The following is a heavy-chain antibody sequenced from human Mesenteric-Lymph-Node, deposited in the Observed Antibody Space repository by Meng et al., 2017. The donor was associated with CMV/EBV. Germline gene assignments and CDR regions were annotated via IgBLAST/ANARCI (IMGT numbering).Heavy chain of an antibody. J-gene: IGHJ5*02. CDR3: ARADYYDSSAKNWFDP. D-gene: IGHD3-22*01. CDR2: INPNSGGT. Sequence: ASVKVSCKASGYTFTSYYMHWVRQAPGQGLEWMGWINPNSGGTNYAQKFQGRVTMTRDTSISTAYMELSRLRSDDTAVYYCARADYYDSSAKNWFDPWGQGTLVTVSS. CDR1: GYTFTSYY. V-gene: IGHV1-2*02.